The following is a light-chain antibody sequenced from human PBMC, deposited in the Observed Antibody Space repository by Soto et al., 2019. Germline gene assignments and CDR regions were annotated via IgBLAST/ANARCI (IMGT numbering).Light chain of an antibody. CDR3: ETWYSNTHKV. J-gene: IGLJ3*02. CDR1: SGHSTYI. CDR2: LDRSGSY. Sequence: VVTQSSSASASLGSSVKLTCILSSGHSTYIIAWHPQQPGKAPRFLMTLDRSGSYNRGSGVPDRFSGSSSGADRYLTISNLQFEDEGDYYCETWYSNTHKVFGGGTKLTVL. V-gene: IGLV4-60*02.